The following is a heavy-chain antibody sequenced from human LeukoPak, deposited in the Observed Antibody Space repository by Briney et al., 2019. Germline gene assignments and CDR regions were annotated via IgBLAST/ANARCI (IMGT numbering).Heavy chain of an antibody. Sequence: SETLSLTCAVYGGSFSGYYWSWIRRPPGKGLEWIGEINHSGSTNYNPSLKSRVTISVDTSKNQFSLKLSSVTAADTAVYYCARSIPRHIVVVPAAFPDYWGQGTLVTVSS. V-gene: IGHV4-34*01. CDR2: INHSGST. CDR3: ARSIPRHIVVVPAAFPDY. J-gene: IGHJ4*02. D-gene: IGHD2-2*01. CDR1: GGSFSGYY.